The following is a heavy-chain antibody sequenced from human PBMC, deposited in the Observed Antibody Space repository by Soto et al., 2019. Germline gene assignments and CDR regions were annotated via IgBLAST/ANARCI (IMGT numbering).Heavy chain of an antibody. J-gene: IGHJ6*02. V-gene: IGHV3-30*18. CDR3: VKERYAQLWLECYGMDV. CDR1: GYTFSSYG. CDR2: ISYDGTDK. Sequence: GGSLRLFCGASGYTFSSYGIHWVRKAQGKGLEWVALISYDGTDKYYADSVKGRFTISRDNSKNTLYLQMSSLGPEDTAVYYCVKERYAQLWLECYGMDVWGQGTTVTVSS. D-gene: IGHD5-18*01.